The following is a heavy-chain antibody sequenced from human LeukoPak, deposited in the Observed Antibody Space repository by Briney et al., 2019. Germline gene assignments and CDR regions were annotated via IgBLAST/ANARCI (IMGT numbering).Heavy chain of an antibody. CDR1: GFTFSSNG. D-gene: IGHD5-18*01. CDR2: VTSSSSVI. J-gene: IGHJ3*02. Sequence: GGSLRLSCAASGFTFSSNGTNWGCEAPGTGTGWGSSVTSSSSVIFYADSVKGRFTISRDNAKHSLYLQTHSLRAEDTAVYYCARDLRDTTMAHDAFDIWGQGTVVTVSS. CDR3: ARDLRDTTMAHDAFDI. V-gene: IGHV3-21*01.